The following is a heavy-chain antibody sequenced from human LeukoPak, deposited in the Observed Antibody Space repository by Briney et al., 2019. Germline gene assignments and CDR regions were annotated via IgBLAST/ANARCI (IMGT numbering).Heavy chain of an antibody. CDR1: GYSFTSYW. CDR3: ARHPIAVAGTYNWFDP. D-gene: IGHD6-19*01. V-gene: IGHV5-51*01. Sequence: GESLKISCKGSGYSFTSYWIGWVRQLPGKGLEWMGIIYPGDSDTRYSPSFQGQVTISADKSISTAYLQWSSLKASDTAMYYCARHPIAVAGTYNWFDPWGQGTLVTVSS. J-gene: IGHJ5*02. CDR2: IYPGDSDT.